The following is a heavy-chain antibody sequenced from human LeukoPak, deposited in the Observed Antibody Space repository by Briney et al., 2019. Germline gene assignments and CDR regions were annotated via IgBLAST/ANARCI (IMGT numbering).Heavy chain of an antibody. Sequence: PGGSLRLSRAASGFTFSSYSMNWVRQAPGKGLEWVSYISSSSSTIYYADSVKGRFTISRDNSKNTLYLQMNSLRAEDTAVYYCAKGVVLLWFGELFFDYWGQGTLVTVSS. D-gene: IGHD3-10*01. J-gene: IGHJ4*02. CDR1: GFTFSSYS. CDR2: ISSSSSTI. V-gene: IGHV3-48*01. CDR3: AKGVVLLWFGELFFDY.